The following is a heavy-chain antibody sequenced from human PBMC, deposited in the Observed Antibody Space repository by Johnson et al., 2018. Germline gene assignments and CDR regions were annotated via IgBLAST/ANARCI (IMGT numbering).Heavy chain of an antibody. CDR3: TSGAILGVVRGYYYMDV. Sequence: VQLVESGGGLVQPGRSLRLSCTASGFTFGDYAMSWFRQAPGKGLEWVGFIRSKAYGGTTEYAASVKGRFTISSDDSKSIAYLQMNSLKTEDTAVYYCTSGAILGVVRGYYYMDVWGKGTTVTVSS. D-gene: IGHD3-3*01. CDR2: IRSKAYGGTT. J-gene: IGHJ6*03. CDR1: GFTFGDYA. V-gene: IGHV3-49*03.